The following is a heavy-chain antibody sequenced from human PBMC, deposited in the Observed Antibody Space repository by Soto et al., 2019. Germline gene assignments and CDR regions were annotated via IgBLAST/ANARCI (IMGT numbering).Heavy chain of an antibody. CDR3: ARDPLSIAAAGTFDP. V-gene: IGHV3-21*01. CDR2: ISSSSSYI. CDR1: GFTFSSYS. Sequence: PGGSLRLSCAASGFTFSSYSMNWVRQAPGKGLEWVSSISSSSSYIYYADSVKGRFTISRDNAKNSLYLQMNSLRAEDTAVYYCARDPLSIAAAGTFDPWGQGTLVTVSS. D-gene: IGHD6-13*01. J-gene: IGHJ5*02.